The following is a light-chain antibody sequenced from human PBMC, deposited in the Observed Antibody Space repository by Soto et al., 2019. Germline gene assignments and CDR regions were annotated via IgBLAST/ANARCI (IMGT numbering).Light chain of an antibody. CDR3: SSYAGSDNLGV. Sequence: QSALTQPPSASGSPGQSVTISRTGTSSDVGGYHSVSWYQQHPGKAPKLMIYEVSKRPSGVPDRFSGSKSGNTASLTVSGLQAEDEADYYCSSYAGSDNLGVFGTGTKLTVL. CDR1: SSDVGGYHS. J-gene: IGLJ1*01. V-gene: IGLV2-8*01. CDR2: EVS.